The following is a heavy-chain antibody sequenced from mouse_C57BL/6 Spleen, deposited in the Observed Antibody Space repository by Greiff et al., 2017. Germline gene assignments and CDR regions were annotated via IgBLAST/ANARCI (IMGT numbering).Heavy chain of an antibody. V-gene: IGHV1-69*01. J-gene: IGHJ4*01. CDR2: IDPSDSYT. CDR1: GYTFTSYW. CDR3: ARPGRRYAMDY. Sequence: QVQLQQPGAELVMPGASVKLSCKASGYTFTSYWMHWVKQRPGPGLEWIGEIDPSDSYTNYNQKFKGKSTLTVDKSSSTAYMQLSSLTSEDSAVYYCARPGRRYAMDYWGQGTSVTVSS. D-gene: IGHD3-3*01.